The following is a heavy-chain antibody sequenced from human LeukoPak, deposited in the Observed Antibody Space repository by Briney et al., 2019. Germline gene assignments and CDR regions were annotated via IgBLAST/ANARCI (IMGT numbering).Heavy chain of an antibody. J-gene: IGHJ5*02. CDR2: INHSGST. Sequence: SETLSLTCAVYGGSFSGYYWSWIRQPAGKGLEWIGEINHSGSTNYNPSLKSRVTISVDTSKNQFSLKLSSVTAADTAVYYCARVYRRLRSPSQPGYNWFDPWGQGTLVTVSS. CDR1: GGSFSGYY. CDR3: ARVYRRLRSPSQPGYNWFDP. V-gene: IGHV4-34*01. D-gene: IGHD3-16*01.